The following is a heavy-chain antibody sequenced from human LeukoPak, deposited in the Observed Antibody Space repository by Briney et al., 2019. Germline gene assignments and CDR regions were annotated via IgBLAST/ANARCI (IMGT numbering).Heavy chain of an antibody. J-gene: IGHJ4*02. Sequence: GGSLRLSCAASGFTFDDYAMHRVRQAPGKGLEWVSGISWNSGSIGYADSVKGRFTISRDNAKNSLYLQMNSLRAEDTALYYCAKDTGRYQLLFNYWGQGTLVAVSS. V-gene: IGHV3-9*01. D-gene: IGHD2-2*01. CDR2: ISWNSGSI. CDR3: AKDTGRYQLLFNY. CDR1: GFTFDDYA.